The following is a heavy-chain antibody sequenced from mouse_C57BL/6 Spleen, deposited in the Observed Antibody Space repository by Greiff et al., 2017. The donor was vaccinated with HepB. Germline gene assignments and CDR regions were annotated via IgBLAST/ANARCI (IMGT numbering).Heavy chain of an antibody. Sequence: VQLQQSGPELVKPGASVKISCKASGYTFTDYYMNWVKQSHGKSLEWIGDINPNNGGTIYNQKFKGKATLTVDKSSSTAYMELRSLTSEDSAVYYCARWDYDKEGYCDYWGQGTTLTVSS. CDR3: ARWDYDKEGYCDY. D-gene: IGHD2-4*01. CDR1: GYTFTDYY. CDR2: INPNNGGT. V-gene: IGHV1-26*01. J-gene: IGHJ2*01.